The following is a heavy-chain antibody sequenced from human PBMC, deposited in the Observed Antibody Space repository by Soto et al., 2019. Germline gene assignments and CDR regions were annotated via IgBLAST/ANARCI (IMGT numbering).Heavy chain of an antibody. J-gene: IGHJ5*02. CDR3: ARGSPNWNYGWFDP. CDR2: ISAYNGNT. V-gene: IGHV1-18*01. Sequence: ASVKVSCKASGYTFTSYSISWVRQAPGQGLEWMGWISAYNGNTNYAQKLQGRVTMTTDTSTSTAYMELRSLRSDDTAVYYCARGSPNWNYGWFDPWGQGTLVTVSS. CDR1: GYTFTSYS. D-gene: IGHD1-7*01.